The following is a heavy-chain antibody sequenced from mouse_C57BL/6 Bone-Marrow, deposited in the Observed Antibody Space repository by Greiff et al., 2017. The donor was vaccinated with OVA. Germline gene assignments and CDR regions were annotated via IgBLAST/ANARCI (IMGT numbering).Heavy chain of an antibody. Sequence: QVQLQQSGPELVKPGASVKISCKASGYAFSSSWMNWVKQRPGKGLEWIGRIYPGAGDTNYNGKFKGKATLTADKSSSTAYMQLSSLTSEDSAVYFCARRMGYYYGSSSYWYFDVWGTGTTVTVSS. V-gene: IGHV1-82*01. CDR2: IYPGAGDT. CDR1: GYAFSSSW. D-gene: IGHD1-1*01. J-gene: IGHJ1*03. CDR3: ARRMGYYYGSSSYWYFDV.